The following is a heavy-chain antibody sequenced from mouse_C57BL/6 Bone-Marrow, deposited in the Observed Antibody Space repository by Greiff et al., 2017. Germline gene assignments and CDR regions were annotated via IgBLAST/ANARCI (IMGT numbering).Heavy chain of an antibody. Sequence: QVQLQQPGAELVKPGASVKMSCKASGYTFTSYWITWVKQRPGQGLEWIGDIYPGSGSTNYNEKFKSKATLTVDTSSTTAYMQLSSLISEASAVYYCDSPIYYASWVAYWGRGTLVTVSA. D-gene: IGHD2-1*01. CDR2: IYPGSGST. CDR1: GYTFTSYW. V-gene: IGHV1-55*01. CDR3: DSPIYYASWVAY. J-gene: IGHJ3*01.